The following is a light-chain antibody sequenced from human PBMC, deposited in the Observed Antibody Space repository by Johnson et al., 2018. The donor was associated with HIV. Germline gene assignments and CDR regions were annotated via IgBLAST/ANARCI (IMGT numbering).Light chain of an antibody. CDR2: DNN. CDR1: SSNIGNNY. V-gene: IGLV1-51*01. CDR3: GTWDSSLSADRYV. J-gene: IGLJ1*01. Sequence: QSVLTQPPSVSAAPGQKVTISCSGSSSNIGNNYVSWYQQLSGTAPKLLIYDNNKRPSGIPDRFSGSKSGTSATLGITGLQTGDEADYYCGTWDSSLSADRYVFGTGTKVIVL.